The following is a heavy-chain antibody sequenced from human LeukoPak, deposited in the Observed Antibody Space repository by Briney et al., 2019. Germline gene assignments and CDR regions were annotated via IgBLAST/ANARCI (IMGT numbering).Heavy chain of an antibody. J-gene: IGHJ3*02. CDR2: IIPILGIA. D-gene: IGHD3-3*01. CDR3: ASTRRIFGVVTDAFDI. V-gene: IGHV1-69*04. CDR1: GGTFSSYA. Sequence: GASVKVSCKASGGTFSSYAISWVRQAPGQGLEWMGRIIPILGIANYAQKFQGRVTITADKSTSTAYMELGSLRSEDTAVYYCASTRRIFGVVTDAFDIWGQGTMVTVSS.